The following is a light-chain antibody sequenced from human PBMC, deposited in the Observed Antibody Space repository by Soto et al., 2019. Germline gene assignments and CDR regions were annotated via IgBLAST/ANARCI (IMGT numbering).Light chain of an antibody. Sequence: DIQMTQSPSTLPASVGDRVTITCRASQSIITWLAWFQQAPGKAPKILISDASSLKSGVPSRFSGSGSGTEFTLTISSLQPDDFATCDCQQYHIYPLTFGGGTKVEI. CDR1: QSIITW. CDR2: DAS. CDR3: QQYHIYPLT. V-gene: IGKV1-5*01. J-gene: IGKJ4*01.